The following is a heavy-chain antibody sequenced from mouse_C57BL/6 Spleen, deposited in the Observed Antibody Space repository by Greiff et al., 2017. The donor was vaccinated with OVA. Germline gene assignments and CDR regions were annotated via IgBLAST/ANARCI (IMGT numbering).Heavy chain of an antibody. CDR2: ISDGGSYT. CDR3: ARARGSITTVYFDY. CDR1: GFTFSSYA. Sequence: EVQGVESGGGLVKPGGSLKLSCAASGFTFSSYAMSWVRQTPEKRLEWVATISDGGSYTYYPDNVKGRFTISRDNAKNNLYLQMSHLKSADTAMYYCARARGSITTVYFDYWGQGTTLTVSS. V-gene: IGHV5-4*01. D-gene: IGHD1-1*01. J-gene: IGHJ2*01.